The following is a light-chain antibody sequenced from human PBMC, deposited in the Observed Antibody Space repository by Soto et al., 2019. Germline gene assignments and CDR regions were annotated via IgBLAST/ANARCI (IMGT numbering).Light chain of an antibody. J-gene: IGKJ1*01. Sequence: DIQMTQSPSTLSASVGDRVTITCRASRSISSWLAWYQQKPGKAPKLLIYDASSLESGVPSRFSGSGSVTEFTLTISSLQPDDFATYYCQQYNSYSGTCGQGTKVEIK. V-gene: IGKV1-5*01. CDR3: QQYNSYSGT. CDR1: RSISSW. CDR2: DAS.